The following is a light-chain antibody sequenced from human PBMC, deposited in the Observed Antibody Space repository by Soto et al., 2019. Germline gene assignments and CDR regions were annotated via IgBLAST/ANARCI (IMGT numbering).Light chain of an antibody. Sequence: EIVLTQSPGTLSLSPGERATLSCRASQSVSSNYLAWYQQKGGQAPRLLIYGASSRAAGIPDRFSGSGSGTDFTLTISSLEPEDFAVYYCQQYGSSFTFGPGTKVEIK. V-gene: IGKV3-20*01. CDR1: QSVSSNY. CDR2: GAS. J-gene: IGKJ3*01. CDR3: QQYGSSFT.